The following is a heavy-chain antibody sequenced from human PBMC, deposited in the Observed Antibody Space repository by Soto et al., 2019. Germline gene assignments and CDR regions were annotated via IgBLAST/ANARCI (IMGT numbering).Heavy chain of an antibody. J-gene: IGHJ5*02. CDR2: IYWDDDK. Sequence: QITLKESGPTLVKPTQTLTLTCTFSGFSLSTSGVGVGWIRQPPGKALEWLALIYWDDDKRYSPSLKTRLSIITATSKRQVVVTMTNMDPVDTATYYCARQVRYCSGNGCPNLFDTWGQGTLVTVSS. V-gene: IGHV2-5*02. CDR1: GFSLSTSGVG. CDR3: ARQVRYCSGNGCPNLFDT. D-gene: IGHD2-15*01.